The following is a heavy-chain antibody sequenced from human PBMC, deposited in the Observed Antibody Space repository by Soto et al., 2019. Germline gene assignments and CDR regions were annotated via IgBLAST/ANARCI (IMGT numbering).Heavy chain of an antibody. Sequence: QVQLVESGGGVVQPGRSLRLSCAASGFTFSSYGMHWVRQAPGKGLEWMAVIWYDGNSKDYGDSVRGRFTVSRDNSKNTLYLQMDSLRAEDTAVYYCARDSSSGEGFGLWGQGTLVTVSS. CDR3: ARDSSSGEGFGL. J-gene: IGHJ4*02. CDR2: IWYDGNSK. CDR1: GFTFSSYG. V-gene: IGHV3-33*01. D-gene: IGHD7-27*01.